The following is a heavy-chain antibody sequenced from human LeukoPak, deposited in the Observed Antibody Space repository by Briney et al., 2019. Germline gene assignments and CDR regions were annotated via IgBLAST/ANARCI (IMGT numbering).Heavy chain of an antibody. D-gene: IGHD2-21*02. Sequence: GGSLRLSCAASGFTFSNCWMHWVRQVPGKGLEYVSAISSNGGSTYYANSVKGRFTISRDNSKNTLYLQMGSLRAEDMAVYYCARESDCGGDCYSPYFDYWGQGTLVTVSS. V-gene: IGHV3-64*01. CDR3: ARESDCGGDCYSPYFDY. CDR2: ISSNGGST. J-gene: IGHJ4*02. CDR1: GFTFSNCW.